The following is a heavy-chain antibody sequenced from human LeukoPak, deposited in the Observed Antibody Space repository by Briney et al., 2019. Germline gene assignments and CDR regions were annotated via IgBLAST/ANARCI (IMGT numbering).Heavy chain of an antibody. CDR1: GFTFSTYW. CDR3: ARGLSSGWYQPFNY. D-gene: IGHD6-19*01. J-gene: IGHJ4*02. V-gene: IGHV3-30-3*01. CDR2: ISYDGSNK. Sequence: GGSLRLSCSASGFTFSTYWMSWVRQAPGKGLEWVAVISYDGSNKYYADSVKGRFTISRDNSKNTLYLQMNSLRAEDTAVYYCARGLSSGWYQPFNYWGQGTLVTVSS.